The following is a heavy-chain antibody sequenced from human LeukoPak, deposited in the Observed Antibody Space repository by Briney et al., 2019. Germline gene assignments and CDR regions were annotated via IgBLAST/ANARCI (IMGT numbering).Heavy chain of an antibody. CDR3: ARGRDPY. J-gene: IGHJ4*02. CDR2: INHSGST. V-gene: IGHV4-34*01. Sequence: SETLSLTCAVCGGSFSGYYWTWIRQPPGRGLEWIGEINHSGSTNYNPSLTSRVTISVDTSKSQSSLKLNSVTAADTAMYYCARGRDPYWGQGTLVTVSS. CDR1: GGSFSGYY. D-gene: IGHD5-24*01.